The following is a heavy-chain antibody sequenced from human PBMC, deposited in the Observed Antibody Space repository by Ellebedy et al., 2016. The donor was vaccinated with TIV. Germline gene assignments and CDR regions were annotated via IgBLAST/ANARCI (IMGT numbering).Heavy chain of an antibody. D-gene: IGHD2/OR15-2a*01. J-gene: IGHJ4*02. CDR2: ISSYNGVT. Sequence: AASVTVSCKASGYNFSSYGITWVRHAPGQGLEWLGWISSYNGVTNSAQKLQGRVTMTTDTSTSTAYMELRSLRSDDTAVYYCARDERGDGSVIVIVHLKYWGKGTLVTVSS. CDR3: ARDERGDGSVIVIVHLKY. V-gene: IGHV1-18*01. CDR1: GYNFSSYG.